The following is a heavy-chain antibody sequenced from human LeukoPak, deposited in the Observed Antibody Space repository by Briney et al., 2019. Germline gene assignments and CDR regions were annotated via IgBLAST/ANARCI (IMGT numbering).Heavy chain of an antibody. D-gene: IGHD3-10*01. V-gene: IGHV7-4-1*02. CDR1: GYTFTSYA. J-gene: IGHJ4*02. CDR2: INTNPGNP. CDR3: AREQGGLWFGELLSTNFDY. Sequence: GASVKFSCKASGYTFTSYAMNWVRQAPGQGLERMGWINTNPGNPTYAQGFTGRFVFSLDTSVSTAYLQISSLKAEDTAVYYCAREQGGLWFGELLSTNFDYWGQGTLVTVSS.